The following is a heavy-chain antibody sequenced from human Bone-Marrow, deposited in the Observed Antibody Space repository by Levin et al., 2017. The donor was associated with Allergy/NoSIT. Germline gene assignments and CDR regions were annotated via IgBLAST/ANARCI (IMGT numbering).Heavy chain of an antibody. CDR1: GFSFGAYA. CDR3: AKGRDWNEGYWFDS. J-gene: IGHJ5*01. Sequence: QSGGSLRLSCAASGFSFGAYAMSWVRLAPGKGLEYVSGVSGGGHNRYYADSVKGRFTVSRDNSKNTLFLQMDSLRGEDTAVYYCAKGRDWNEGYWFDSWGQGILVSVSS. CDR2: VSGGGHNR. D-gene: IGHD1-1*01. V-gene: IGHV3-23*01.